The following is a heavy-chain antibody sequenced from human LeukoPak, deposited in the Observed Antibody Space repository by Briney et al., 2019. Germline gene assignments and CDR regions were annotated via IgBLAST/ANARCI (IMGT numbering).Heavy chain of an antibody. Sequence: GRSLRLSCAASGFTFSSYAMHWVRQAPGKGLEWVAVISYDGSNKYYADSVKGRFTISRDNSKNTLHLQMNSLRAEDTAVYYCASTGFDYWGQGTLVTVSS. CDR3: ASTGFDY. CDR1: GFTFSSYA. V-gene: IGHV3-30*04. J-gene: IGHJ4*02. D-gene: IGHD3-10*01. CDR2: ISYDGSNK.